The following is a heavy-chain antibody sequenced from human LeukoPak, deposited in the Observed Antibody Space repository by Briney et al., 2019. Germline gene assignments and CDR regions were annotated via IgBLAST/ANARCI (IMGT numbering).Heavy chain of an antibody. CDR2: ISGSGGHT. CDR3: AKGGAATMRDGYNYYYYYMEV. D-gene: IGHD5-24*01. CDR1: GITFSSHA. J-gene: IGHJ6*03. Sequence: GGSLRLSCAASGITFSSHAMSWVRQAPGKGLEWVSLISGSGGHTYYGDSVKGRFTISRDNSTNRLYLQMNSLRPEDTAVYYCAKGGAATMRDGYNYYYYYMEVWGRGTTVTVSS. V-gene: IGHV3-23*01.